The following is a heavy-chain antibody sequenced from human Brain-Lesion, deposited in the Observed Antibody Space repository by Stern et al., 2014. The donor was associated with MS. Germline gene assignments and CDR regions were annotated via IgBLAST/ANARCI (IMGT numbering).Heavy chain of an antibody. J-gene: IGHJ6*02. Sequence: EVQLVQSGGGLAKPGGSLRLSFAAPGFTFSSYTMNWVRQAPGKGLEGVSSINRGSDYIYYADSVKGRFTISRDNAKNSLYLQMNSLRAEDTALYYCARVETPLADFYYYYGMDVWGQGTTVTVSS. CDR2: INRGSDYI. V-gene: IGHV3-21*01. CDR1: GFTFSSYT. CDR3: ARVETPLADFYYYYGMDV. D-gene: IGHD5-18*01.